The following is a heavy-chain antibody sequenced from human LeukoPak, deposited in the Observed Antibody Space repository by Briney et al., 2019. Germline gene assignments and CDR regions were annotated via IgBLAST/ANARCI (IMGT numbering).Heavy chain of an antibody. Sequence: GGSLRLSCAASGFTVSSSYMSWVRQAPGKGLERVSVVYTGGITYYADSVKDRFTISRDNYKNTLYLQMNSLRAEDTSVYHCARGYGYCGGVCYDYWGQGTLVTVSS. V-gene: IGHV3-53*01. J-gene: IGHJ4*02. CDR2: VYTGGIT. CDR1: GFTVSSSY. CDR3: ARGYGYCGGVCYDY. D-gene: IGHD2-21*02.